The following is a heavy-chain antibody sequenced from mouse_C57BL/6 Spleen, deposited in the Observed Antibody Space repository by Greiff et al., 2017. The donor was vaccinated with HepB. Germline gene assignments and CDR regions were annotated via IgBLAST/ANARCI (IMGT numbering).Heavy chain of an antibody. V-gene: IGHV1-55*01. D-gene: IGHD2-3*01. CDR3: ASPFYDGNYREDAMDY. CDR2: IYPGSGST. J-gene: IGHJ4*01. CDR1: GYTFTSYW. Sequence: QVQLKQPGAELVKPGASVKMSCKASGYTFTSYWITWVKQRPGQGLEWLGDIYPGSGSTNYNEKFKSKATLTVDTSSSTAYMQLRSLTSDDSAIYCCASPFYDGNYREDAMDYWGQGTSVTVSS.